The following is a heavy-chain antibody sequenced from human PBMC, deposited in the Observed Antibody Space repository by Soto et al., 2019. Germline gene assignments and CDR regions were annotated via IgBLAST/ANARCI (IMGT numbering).Heavy chain of an antibody. V-gene: IGHV3-48*02. CDR3: ARNYAFWSGSLGYFDL. J-gene: IGHJ2*01. D-gene: IGHD3-3*01. CDR2: ISSSSSTI. Sequence: EVQLVESGGGLVQPGGSLRLSCAASGFTFSSYSMHWVRQAPGKGLEWVSYISSSSSTIYYADSVKGRFTISRDNAKNSLYLQMNSLRDEDTAVYYCARNYAFWSGSLGYFDLWGRGTLVTVSS. CDR1: GFTFSSYS.